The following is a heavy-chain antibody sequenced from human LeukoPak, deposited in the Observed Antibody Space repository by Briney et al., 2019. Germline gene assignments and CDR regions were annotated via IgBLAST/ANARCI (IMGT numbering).Heavy chain of an antibody. CDR3: ATGDHSFDN. D-gene: IGHD7-27*01. CDR1: GASLTIYY. V-gene: IGHV4-4*07. J-gene: IGHJ4*02. Sequence: SETLSLTCSVSGASLTIYYWNWIRQPAGKGLEWIGRYASGTTTHNPSLKSQFTMSIDTSRNQVSLKLTSVTAADTAVYYCATGDHSFDNWGQGTLVTVTP. CDR2: YASGTT.